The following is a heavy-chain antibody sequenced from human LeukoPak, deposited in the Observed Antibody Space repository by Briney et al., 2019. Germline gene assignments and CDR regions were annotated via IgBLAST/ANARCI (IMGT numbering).Heavy chain of an antibody. CDR1: GFTFSTYA. J-gene: IGHJ4*02. CDR2: ITGSGGAT. D-gene: IGHD6-13*01. V-gene: IGHV3-23*01. CDR3: AKVGSSWYGDY. Sequence: GGSLRLSCAASGFTFSTYAVNWVRQAPGKGLEWVSAITGSGGATYYADSVKGRFTISRDNSKNTLYLQMSSLRAEDTAVYYCAKVGSSWYGDYWGQGTLVTVSS.